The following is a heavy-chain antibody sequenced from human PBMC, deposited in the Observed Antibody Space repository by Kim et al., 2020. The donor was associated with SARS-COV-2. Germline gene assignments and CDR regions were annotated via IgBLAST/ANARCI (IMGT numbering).Heavy chain of an antibody. J-gene: IGHJ4*02. CDR2: IYYSGST. CDR1: GGSISSYY. Sequence: SETLSLTCTVSGGSISSYYWSWIRQPPGKGLEWIGYIYYSGSTNYNPSLKSRVTISVDTSKNQFSLKLSSVTAADAAVYYCARHPYSGSYQGWWFDYWGQGTLVTVSS. CDR3: ARHPYSGSYQGWWFDY. D-gene: IGHD1-26*01. V-gene: IGHV4-59*13.